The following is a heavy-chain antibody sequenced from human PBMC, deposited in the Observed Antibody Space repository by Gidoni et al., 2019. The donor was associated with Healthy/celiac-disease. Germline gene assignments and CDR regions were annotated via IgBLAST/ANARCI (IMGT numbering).Heavy chain of an antibody. V-gene: IGHV4-34*01. CDR2: INHSGST. J-gene: IGHJ4*02. Sequence: QVQLQPWGAGLLKPSETLSLTCAVYGGSFSGYYWSWIRQPPGKGLEWIGEINHSGSTNYNPSLKSRVTISVDTSKNQFSLKLSSVTAADTAVYYCAREPKLGYCSGGSCYPYYFDYWGQGTLVTVSS. D-gene: IGHD2-15*01. CDR1: GGSFSGYY. CDR3: AREPKLGYCSGGSCYPYYFDY.